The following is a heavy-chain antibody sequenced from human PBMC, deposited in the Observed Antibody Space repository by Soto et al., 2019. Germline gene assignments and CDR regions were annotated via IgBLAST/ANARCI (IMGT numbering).Heavy chain of an antibody. CDR1: GDSISSGGYS. J-gene: IGHJ4*02. Sequence: QLQLRESGSGLVKPSQTLSLTCTVSGDSISSGGYSWNWIRQPPGKGLEWIGYIYHSGGTDYNPSHKSRVTITVDSSNNQFSLKLRSVTAADTAVYYCARDSRSGYYLEYWGQGTLVTVSS. V-gene: IGHV4-30-2*01. D-gene: IGHD3-22*01. CDR2: IYHSGGT. CDR3: ARDSRSGYYLEY.